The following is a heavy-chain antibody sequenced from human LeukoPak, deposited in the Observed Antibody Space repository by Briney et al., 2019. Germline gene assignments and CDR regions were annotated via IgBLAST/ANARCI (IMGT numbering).Heavy chain of an antibody. J-gene: IGHJ3*02. D-gene: IGHD1-26*01. V-gene: IGHV3-30*02. Sequence: PGGSLRLSCAPSGFTFSSYGMHWVRHAPGKGLVGVAFIRYDGSNKYYAHSVKRRLTISRDNSKNTLYLQMNSLRAEDTAVYYCAKMGGSFDAFDMWGQGTMVSVSS. CDR1: GFTFSSYG. CDR3: AKMGGSFDAFDM. CDR2: IRYDGSNK.